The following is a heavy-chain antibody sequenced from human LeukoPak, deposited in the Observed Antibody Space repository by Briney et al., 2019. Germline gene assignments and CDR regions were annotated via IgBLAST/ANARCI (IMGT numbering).Heavy chain of an antibody. CDR2: IYYPGST. D-gene: IGHD6-13*01. CDR1: GGSISSSSYY. Sequence: PSETLSLTCTVSGGSISSSSYYWGWIRQPPGKGLEWIGNIYYPGSTFYNPSLKSRVTISVDTSKNQFSLRLNSVTAADTAVYYCARGRRTAAAGVWFDPWGQGTLVTVSS. V-gene: IGHV4-39*07. CDR3: ARGRRTAAAGVWFDP. J-gene: IGHJ5*02.